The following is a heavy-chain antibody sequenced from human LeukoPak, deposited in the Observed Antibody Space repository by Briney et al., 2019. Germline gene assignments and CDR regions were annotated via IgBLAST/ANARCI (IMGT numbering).Heavy chain of an antibody. CDR1: GFTFSSYA. J-gene: IGHJ3*02. D-gene: IGHD4/OR15-4a*01. CDR3: AKNSAWLTKAFDI. CDR2: ISGSGGST. Sequence: TGGSLRLSCAASGFTFSSYAMSWVRQAPGKGLEWVSAISGSGGSTYYADSVKGRFTISRDNFKNTLYLQMNSLRAEDTAVYYCAKNSAWLTKAFDIWGQGTMVTVSS. V-gene: IGHV3-23*01.